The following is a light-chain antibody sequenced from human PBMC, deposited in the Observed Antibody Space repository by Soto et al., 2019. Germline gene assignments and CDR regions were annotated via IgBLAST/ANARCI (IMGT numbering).Light chain of an antibody. Sequence: EIVLPQSPATLSLSPGERATLSCRASQSVSSYLAWYQQKPGQAPRLLIYDASNRATGIPARFSGSGSGTDFTLTISSLEPEDFAVYYSQQRSNWPLTFGGGTKVDIK. J-gene: IGKJ4*01. V-gene: IGKV3-11*01. CDR3: QQRSNWPLT. CDR1: QSVSSY. CDR2: DAS.